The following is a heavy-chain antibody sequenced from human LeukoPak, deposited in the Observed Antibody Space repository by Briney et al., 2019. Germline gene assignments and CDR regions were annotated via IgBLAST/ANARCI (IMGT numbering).Heavy chain of an antibody. CDR1: GFTFGDYA. J-gene: IGHJ4*02. V-gene: IGHV3-49*04. CDR2: IRSKAYGGTT. Sequence: GGSLRLSCTASGFTFGDYAMSWVRQAPGKGLEWVGFIRSKAYGGTTEYAASVKGRFTISRDDSKSIAYLQMNSLKTEDTAVYYCTRDREPGKVDYWGQGTLVTVSS. CDR3: TRDREPGKVDY. D-gene: IGHD1-14*01.